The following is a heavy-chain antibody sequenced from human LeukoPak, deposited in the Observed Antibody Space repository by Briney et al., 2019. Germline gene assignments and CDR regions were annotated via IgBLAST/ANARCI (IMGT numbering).Heavy chain of an antibody. CDR1: GFTFSSYG. Sequence: PGRSLRLSCAAPGFTFSSYGMHWVRQAPGKGLEWVAVIWYDGSNKYYADSVKGRFTISRDNSKNTLYLQMNSLRAEDTAVYYCARGYSYGPGSYYCDYWGQGTMVTVSS. D-gene: IGHD3-10*01. CDR2: IWYDGSNK. J-gene: IGHJ4*02. CDR3: ARGYSYGPGSYYCDY. V-gene: IGHV3-33*01.